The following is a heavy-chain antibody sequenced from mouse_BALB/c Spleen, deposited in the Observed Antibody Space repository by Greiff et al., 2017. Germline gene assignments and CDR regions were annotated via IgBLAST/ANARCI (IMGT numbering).Heavy chain of an antibody. CDR1: GFTFSDYY. V-gene: IGHV5-4*02. CDR3: ARDGYLDY. J-gene: IGHJ2*01. Sequence: EVKLVESGGGLVKPGGSLKLSCAASGFTFSDYYMYWVRQTPEKRLEWVATISDGGSYTYYPDSVKGRFTISRDTAKNNLYLQMSSLKSEDTAMYYCARDGYLDYWGQGTTLTVSS. CDR2: ISDGGSYT.